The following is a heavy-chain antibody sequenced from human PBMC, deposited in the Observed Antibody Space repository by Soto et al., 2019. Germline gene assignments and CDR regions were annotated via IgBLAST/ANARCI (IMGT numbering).Heavy chain of an antibody. Sequence: PGGSLGLCCASSGVTLEDYAMHWVRLAPGKGLEWVSGVSWNSGNIAYADSVRGRFTISRDNAKNSVHLQMNSLRGDDTALYYCAKTRDLGKCGECPDNVPFDPWGQGTLVTVPS. CDR2: VSWNSGNI. CDR3: AKTRDLGKCGECPDNVPFDP. J-gene: IGHJ5*02. V-gene: IGHV3-9*01. CDR1: GVTLEDYA. D-gene: IGHD2-21*01.